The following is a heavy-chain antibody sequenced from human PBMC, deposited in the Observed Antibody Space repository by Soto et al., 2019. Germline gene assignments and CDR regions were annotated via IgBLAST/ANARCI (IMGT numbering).Heavy chain of an antibody. CDR2: IYYSGSS. J-gene: IGHJ6*02. V-gene: IGHV4-59*01. CDR3: ARGGTTAFDYYYCGMDV. Sequence: QVQLQESGPGLVKPSETLSLTCTVSGGSISTYYWSWIRQPPGKGLEWIGYIYYSGSSSYNPSLKSRVTIPVDTSKSQFSLKLSSVTAADTAVYYCARGGTTAFDYYYCGMDVWGQGTTVTVSS. D-gene: IGHD1-7*01. CDR1: GGSISTYY.